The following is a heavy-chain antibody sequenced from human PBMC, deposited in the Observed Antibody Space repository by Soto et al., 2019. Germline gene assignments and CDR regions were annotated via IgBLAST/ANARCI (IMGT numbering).Heavy chain of an antibody. CDR3: ARLDYGDYFDY. V-gene: IGHV4-61*01. D-gene: IGHD4-17*01. J-gene: IGHJ4*02. CDR1: VGSVSGGSYY. CDR2: IYYSGST. Sequence: VHLQGWGPGLVKPSETFSLTGTVSVGSVSGGSYYWSWIRHPPGKGLEWIGYIYYSGSTNYNPSVKSRVTISVDTSKNQFSLKLSSVTAADTAVYYCARLDYGDYFDYWGQGTLVTVSS.